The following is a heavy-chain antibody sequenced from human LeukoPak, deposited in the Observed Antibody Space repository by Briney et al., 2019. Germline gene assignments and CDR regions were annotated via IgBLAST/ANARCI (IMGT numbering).Heavy chain of an antibody. J-gene: IGHJ5*02. D-gene: IGHD3-22*01. CDR3: AKDGGTMIAYNWFDP. V-gene: IGHV3-23*01. CDR1: GFTFSSYA. Sequence: GGSLRLSCAASGFTFSSYAMSWVRQAPGKGLEWVSAISGSGGSTYYADSVKSRFTISRDNSKNTLYLQMNSLRAEDTAVYYCAKDGGTMIAYNWFDPWGQGTLVTVSS. CDR2: ISGSGGST.